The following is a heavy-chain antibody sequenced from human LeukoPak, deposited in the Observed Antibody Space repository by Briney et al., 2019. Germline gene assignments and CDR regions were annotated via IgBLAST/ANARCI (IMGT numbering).Heavy chain of an antibody. CDR3: ARGSGIVVVVAATRDYYYYYYMDV. V-gene: IGHV4-34*01. CDR1: GGSFSGYY. Sequence: PSETLSLTCAVYGGSFSGYYWSWIRQPPGKGLEWIGEINHSGSTNYNPSLKSRVTISVDTSKNQFSLKLSSVTAADTAVYYCARGSGIVVVVAATRDYYYYYYMDVWGKGTTVTVSS. CDR2: INHSGST. D-gene: IGHD2-15*01. J-gene: IGHJ6*03.